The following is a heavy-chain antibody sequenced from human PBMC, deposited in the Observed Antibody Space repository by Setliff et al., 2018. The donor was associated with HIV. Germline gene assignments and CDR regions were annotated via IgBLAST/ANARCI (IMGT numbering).Heavy chain of an antibody. J-gene: IGHJ4*02. CDR2: TYFRSKWYF. D-gene: IGHD6-19*01. Sequence: SQTLSLTCAISGDSVSSNNAAWNWIRQSPLRGLEWLGRTYFRSKWYFDYAVSVKSRIIINPDTSKNQFSLHLDSVTPEDTAVYYCARGSYGSVLLWGQGTLVTVSS. CDR1: GDSVSSNNAA. CDR3: ARGSYGSVLL. V-gene: IGHV6-1*01.